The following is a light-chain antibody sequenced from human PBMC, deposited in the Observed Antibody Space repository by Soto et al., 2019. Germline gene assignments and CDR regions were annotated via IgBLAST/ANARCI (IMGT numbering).Light chain of an antibody. J-gene: IGKJ2*01. CDR2: DAS. CDR1: QGVAGY. Sequence: IVLTQSPATLSLSPGERATLSCRASQGVAGYLAWYQQKLGQAPRLLIYDASHRATGIPARFSGSGSVTDFTLTISSLEPEDFAVYYCLHRNNWPPVYTFGQGTKLEIK. V-gene: IGKV3-11*01. CDR3: LHRNNWPPVYT.